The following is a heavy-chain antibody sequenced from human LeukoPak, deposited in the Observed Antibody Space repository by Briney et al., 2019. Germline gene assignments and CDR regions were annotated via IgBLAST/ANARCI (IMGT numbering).Heavy chain of an antibody. D-gene: IGHD3-22*01. J-gene: IGHJ4*02. CDR1: GFIFSSYW. CDR2: ISSSSSYI. Sequence: GGSLRLSCAASGFIFSSYWMHWVRQVPGKGLEWVSSISSSSSYIAYSDSVKGRFTISRDNAKNSLYLQMNSLKTEDTAVYYCTTAEDSSGYLEEGFDYWGQGTLVTVSS. V-gene: IGHV3-21*03. CDR3: TTAEDSSGYLEEGFDY.